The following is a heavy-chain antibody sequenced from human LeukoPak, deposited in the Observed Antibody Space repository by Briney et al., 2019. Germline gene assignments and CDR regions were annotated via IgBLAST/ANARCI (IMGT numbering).Heavy chain of an antibody. CDR3: VRSLDY. Sequence: GGSLRLSCAASGFIFSSYSMNWVRQAPGKGLEWVSVITGSGGFTQYADSVKGRFTISRDNSKNTVYLQMNSLRVEDTALYYCVRSLDYWGQGTLVTVSS. CDR2: ITGSGGFT. J-gene: IGHJ4*02. CDR1: GFIFSSYS. V-gene: IGHV3-23*01.